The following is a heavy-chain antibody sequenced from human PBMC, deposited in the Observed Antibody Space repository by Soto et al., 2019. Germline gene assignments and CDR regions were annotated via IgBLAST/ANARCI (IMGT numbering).Heavy chain of an antibody. Sequence: ASVKVSCKASGYTFTSYGISWVRQAPGQGLEWMGWISAYNGNTNYAQKLQGRVTMTTDTSTSTAYMELRSLRSDDTAVYYCARVTYCGCDCYPEYFQHWGQGTLVTVSS. CDR2: ISAYNGNT. V-gene: IGHV1-18*01. D-gene: IGHD2-21*02. J-gene: IGHJ1*01. CDR1: GYTFTSYG. CDR3: ARVTYCGCDCYPEYFQH.